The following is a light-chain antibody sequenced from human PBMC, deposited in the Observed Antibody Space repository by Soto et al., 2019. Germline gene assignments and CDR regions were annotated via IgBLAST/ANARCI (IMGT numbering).Light chain of an antibody. CDR2: WAS. CDR3: QQFYSAPLA. Sequence: DIVMTQSPDSVAVCLGERATINCKSRQSVLYSSNNKDYLAWYQQKPGQPPKLLISWASSRESGVPDRFSGSGSGTDFTLTISSLQAEDVAVYYCQQFYSAPLAFGQGTKVEIK. J-gene: IGKJ1*01. CDR1: QSVLYSSNNKDY. V-gene: IGKV4-1*01.